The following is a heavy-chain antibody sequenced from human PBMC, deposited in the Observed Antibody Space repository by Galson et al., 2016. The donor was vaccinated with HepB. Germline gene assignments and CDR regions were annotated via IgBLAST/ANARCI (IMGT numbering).Heavy chain of an antibody. J-gene: IGHJ5*01. CDR1: GFTISNYW. V-gene: IGHV3-74*01. D-gene: IGHD3-16*01. CDR2: TGTAESHT. Sequence: SLRLSCAASGFTISNYWIHWVRQAPGKGLVWVSRTGTAESHTAYADSVRGRFTISRDNAEDSVSLQMRSLRAEDTGMYYCARSKIGEWFGLWGRGTRVTVSS. CDR3: ARSKIGEWFGL.